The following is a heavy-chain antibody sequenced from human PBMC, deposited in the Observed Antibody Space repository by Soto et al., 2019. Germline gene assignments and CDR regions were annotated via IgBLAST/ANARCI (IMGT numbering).Heavy chain of an antibody. V-gene: IGHV4-4*02. CDR1: GCSISSGNW. Sequence: PSETLSLTCAVSGCSISSGNWWSWVRQPPGKGLEWIGEIYHSGSTNYNPSLKSRVTISVDKSKNQFSLKLSSVTAADTAVYYCARSPDSSGYYPRWYYYGMDVWGQGTTVTVSS. CDR3: ARSPDSSGYYPRWYYYGMDV. CDR2: IYHSGST. J-gene: IGHJ6*02. D-gene: IGHD3-22*01.